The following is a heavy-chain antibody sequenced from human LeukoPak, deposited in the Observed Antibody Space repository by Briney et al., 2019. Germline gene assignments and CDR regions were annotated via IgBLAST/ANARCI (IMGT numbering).Heavy chain of an antibody. CDR2: ISSSGSTI. CDR1: GFTFSSYE. D-gene: IGHD2/OR15-2a*01. J-gene: IGHJ4*02. V-gene: IGHV3-48*03. CDR3: ARSGLSRFGF. Sequence: PGGSLRLSCAASGFTFSSYEMNWVRQAPGKGLEWVSYISSSGSTIYYADSVKGRFTISRDNSKNTLYPQMNSLRAEDTAVYYCARSGLSRFGFWGQGTLVTVSS.